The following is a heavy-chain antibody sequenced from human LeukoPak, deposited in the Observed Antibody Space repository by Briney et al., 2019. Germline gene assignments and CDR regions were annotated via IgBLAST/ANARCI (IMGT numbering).Heavy chain of an antibody. Sequence: SETLSLTCAVYGGSFRGYYWSWIRQPPGKGLEWIGEINHSGSTNYNPSLKSRVTISVDTSKNQFSLKLSSVTAADTAIYYCVRGRGQDIVVVVGADAFDIWGQGTVVTVSS. J-gene: IGHJ3*02. CDR3: VRGRGQDIVVVVGADAFDI. CDR2: INHSGST. V-gene: IGHV4-34*01. D-gene: IGHD2-15*01. CDR1: GGSFRGYY.